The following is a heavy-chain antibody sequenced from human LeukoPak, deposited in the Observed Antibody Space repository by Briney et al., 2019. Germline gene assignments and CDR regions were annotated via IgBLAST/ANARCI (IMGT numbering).Heavy chain of an antibody. J-gene: IGHJ4*02. CDR2: ISGSGGST. CDR1: GLTFSSYA. Sequence: PGASLRLSCAASGLTFSSYAMSWVRQAPGKGLEWVSAISGSGGSTYYADSVKGRCTISRDNSKNTLYLQMNSLRAEDTAVYYCAKGDRYSGYDDSFDYWGQGTLGTVSS. V-gene: IGHV3-23*01. D-gene: IGHD5-12*01. CDR3: AKGDRYSGYDDSFDY.